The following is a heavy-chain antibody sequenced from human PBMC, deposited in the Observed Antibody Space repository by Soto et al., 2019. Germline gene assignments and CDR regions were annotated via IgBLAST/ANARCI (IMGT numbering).Heavy chain of an antibody. V-gene: IGHV3-74*01. CDR1: GFSFSSYW. CDR2: IKTDGSST. CDR3: AKREGNTYGLFH. D-gene: IGHD5-18*01. Sequence: EVQLVESGGGLVQPGGSLRLSCAASGFSFSSYWIHWVRQAPGKGLVWVSRIKTDGSSTDYADSVKGRFTISRDNAKYTLYLQMNSLSAEDTAVYYCAKREGNTYGLFHWGQGTLVTVSS. J-gene: IGHJ4*02.